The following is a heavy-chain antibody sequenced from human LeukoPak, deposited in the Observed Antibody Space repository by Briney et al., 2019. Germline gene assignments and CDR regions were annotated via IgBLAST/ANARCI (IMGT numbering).Heavy chain of an antibody. CDR1: GYSISSGYY. D-gene: IGHD1-26*01. Sequence: SETLSLTCIVAGYSISSGYYWGWIRQPPGKGLGWIGSMYQSGSTYYNPSLKSRVTISVDTSKNRFSLKLSSVTAADTAVYYCARGGTRLLPDYWGQGTLVTVSS. CDR3: ARGGTRLLPDY. CDR2: MYQSGST. V-gene: IGHV4-38-2*02. J-gene: IGHJ4*02.